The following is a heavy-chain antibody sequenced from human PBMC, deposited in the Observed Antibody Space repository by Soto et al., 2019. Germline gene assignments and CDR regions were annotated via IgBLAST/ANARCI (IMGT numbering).Heavy chain of an antibody. D-gene: IGHD5-18*01. CDR2: IRSKANSYAT. CDR3: TRHAGDTAMVTPLDY. V-gene: IGHV3-73*01. J-gene: IGHJ4*02. Sequence: GGSLRLSCAASGFTFSGSAMHWVRQASGKGLEWVGRIRSKANSYATAYAASVKGRFTTSRDDSKNTAYLQMNSLKTEDTAVYYCTRHAGDTAMVTPLDYWGQGTLVTVSS. CDR1: GFTFSGSA.